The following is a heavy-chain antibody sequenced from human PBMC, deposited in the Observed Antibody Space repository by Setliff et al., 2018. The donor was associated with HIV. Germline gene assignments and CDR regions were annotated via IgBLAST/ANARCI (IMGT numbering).Heavy chain of an antibody. CDR2: MYHSGNS. Sequence: PSETLSLTCTVSGYSISSGYYWSWFRQPPGKGLEWIGSMYHSGNSYYKPSLKSRATISVDTSENHFSLRLSSVTAADTAVYYCARLDYSNYYSYYIDVWGEGTMVTVSS. J-gene: IGHJ6*03. D-gene: IGHD4-4*01. V-gene: IGHV4-38-2*02. CDR1: GYSISSGYY. CDR3: ARLDYSNYYSYYIDV.